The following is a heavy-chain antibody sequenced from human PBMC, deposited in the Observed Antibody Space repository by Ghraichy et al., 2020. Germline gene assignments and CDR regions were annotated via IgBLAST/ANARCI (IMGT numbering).Heavy chain of an antibody. CDR2: IRSKAYGGTT. CDR1: GFTFGDYA. CDR3: TRGSGELLSLYYYYYYYMDV. D-gene: IGHD3-10*01. Sequence: GGSLRLSCTASGFTFGDYAMSWVRQAPGKGLEWVGFIRSKAYGGTTEYAASVKGRFTISRDDSKSIAYLQMNSLKTEDTAVYYCTRGSGELLSLYYYYYYYMDVWGKGTTVTVSS. J-gene: IGHJ6*03. V-gene: IGHV3-49*04.